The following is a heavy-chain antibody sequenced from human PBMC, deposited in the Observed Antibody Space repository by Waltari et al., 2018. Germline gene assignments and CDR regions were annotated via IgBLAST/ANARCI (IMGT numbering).Heavy chain of an antibody. CDR3: HLMSRHIVVVAGATPSYYSYMDV. CDR1: GYTLTGLS. Sequence: QVQVIQSGAEVKKPGASVRVSCKVSGYTLTGLSMHWVRHVPGKGLEWMGRFYPEDGETIYAQKFEGRVTMTEDTSIDTAYMEMSSLRSEDTAVYYCHLMSRHIVVVAGATPSYYSYMDVWGRGTTVTVSS. J-gene: IGHJ6*03. V-gene: IGHV1-24*01. D-gene: IGHD2-15*01. CDR2: FYPEDGET.